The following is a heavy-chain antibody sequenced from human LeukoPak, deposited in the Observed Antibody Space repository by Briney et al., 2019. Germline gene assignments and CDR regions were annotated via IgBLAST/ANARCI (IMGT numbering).Heavy chain of an antibody. CDR3: ARLVWFGDSTGFDY. Sequence: GGSLRLSCAASGFXFSSCAISWVRQAPGKGLEWVSTINGAGGTTYYPDSVKGRFTISRDNAKSSLYLQMNNLRAEDTAVYYCARLVWFGDSTGFDYWGQGVLVTVSS. J-gene: IGHJ4*02. V-gene: IGHV3-23*01. CDR1: GFXFSSCA. CDR2: INGAGGTT. D-gene: IGHD3-10*01.